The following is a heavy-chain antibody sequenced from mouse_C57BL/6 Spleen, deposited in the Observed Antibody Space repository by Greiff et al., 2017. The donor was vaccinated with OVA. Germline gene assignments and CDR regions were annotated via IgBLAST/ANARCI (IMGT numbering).Heavy chain of an antibody. V-gene: IGHV5-17*01. CDR1: GFTFSDYG. CDR3: GGSNYGAMDY. D-gene: IGHD2-5*01. Sequence: EVHLVESGGGLVKPGGSLKLSCAASGFTFSDYGMHWVRQAPEKGLEWVAYISSGSSTIYYADTVKGRFTISRDNAKNTLFLQMTSLRSEDTAMYYCGGSNYGAMDYWGQGTSVTVSS. J-gene: IGHJ4*01. CDR2: ISSGSSTI.